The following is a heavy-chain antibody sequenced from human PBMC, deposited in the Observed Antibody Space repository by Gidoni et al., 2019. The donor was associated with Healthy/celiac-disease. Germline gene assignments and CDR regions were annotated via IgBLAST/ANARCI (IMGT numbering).Heavy chain of an antibody. V-gene: IGHV3-7*01. CDR2: IKQDGSEK. CDR3: ARSELRWGCFDY. J-gene: IGHJ4*02. Sequence: EVQLVDSWGGLVQPGGSLRLACAASGFTFNNYCMSWVRQAPGKGLEWVANIKQDGSEKYYGDSMKGRFTISRDNAKNSLYLQMNSLRAEDTAVYYCARSELRWGCFDYWGQGTLVTVSS. CDR1: GFTFNNYC. D-gene: IGHD1-7*01.